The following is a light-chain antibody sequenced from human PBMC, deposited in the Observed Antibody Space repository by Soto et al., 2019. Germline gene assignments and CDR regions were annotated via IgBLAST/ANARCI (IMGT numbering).Light chain of an antibody. CDR1: QSISSN. CDR3: QQYNKWPWT. Sequence: EIVMTQSPATLSVSPGERATLSCRASQSISSNLAWYQQKRGQAPRLLVFGASIRATGAPDRFSGSGSGTEFTLTISSLQSEDFAVYYCQQYNKWPWTFGQGTKVDIK. CDR2: GAS. J-gene: IGKJ1*01. V-gene: IGKV3-15*01.